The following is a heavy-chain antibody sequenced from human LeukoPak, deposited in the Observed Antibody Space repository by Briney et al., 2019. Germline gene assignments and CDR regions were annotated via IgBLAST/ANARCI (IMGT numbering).Heavy chain of an antibody. J-gene: IGHJ4*02. V-gene: IGHV4-30-2*01. Sequence: SETLSLTCTVSGDSISSGHYYWSWVRQTPGKGLEWVAYIYHSGSTYYNPSLKNRVTISVDRSKNQFSLKLSSVTAADTAVYYCARHSRGSYREPHYFDYWGQGTLVTVSS. CDR2: IYHSGST. CDR1: GDSISSGHYY. D-gene: IGHD1-26*01. CDR3: ARHSRGSYREPHYFDY.